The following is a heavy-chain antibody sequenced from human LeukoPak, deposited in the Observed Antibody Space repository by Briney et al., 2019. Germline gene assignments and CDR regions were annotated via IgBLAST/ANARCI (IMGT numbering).Heavy chain of an antibody. Sequence: PSETLSLTCTVSGGSISSYYWSWIRQPPGKRLEWIGEINHSGSTNYNPSLKSRVTISVDTSKNQFSLKLSSVTAADTAVYFCARDETYYYGSGTFFQRGWFDPWGQGTLVTVSS. J-gene: IGHJ5*02. D-gene: IGHD3-10*01. CDR2: INHSGST. V-gene: IGHV4-34*01. CDR3: ARDETYYYGSGTFFQRGWFDP. CDR1: GGSISSYY.